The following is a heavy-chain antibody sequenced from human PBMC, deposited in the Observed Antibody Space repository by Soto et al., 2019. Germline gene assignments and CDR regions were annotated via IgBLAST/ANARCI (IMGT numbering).Heavy chain of an antibody. V-gene: IGHV3-48*01. CDR2: ISSSSSTI. CDR1: GFTFSSYS. J-gene: IGHJ4*02. CDR3: ARVGGGITTDY. D-gene: IGHD3-22*01. Sequence: EVQLVESGGGLVQPGGSLRLSCAASGFTFSSYSMNWVRQAPGQGLEWVSYISSSSSTIYYADSVKGRFTISRDNAKNSLYLQMNSVRAEDTAVYYCARVGGGITTDYWGQGTLVTVSS.